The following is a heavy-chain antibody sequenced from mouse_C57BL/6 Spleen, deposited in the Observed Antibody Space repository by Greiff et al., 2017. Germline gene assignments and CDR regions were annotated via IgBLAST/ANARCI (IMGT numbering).Heavy chain of an antibody. Sequence: VQLQQSGPELVKPGASVKISCKASGYAFSSSWMNWVKQRPGKGLEWIGRIYPGDGDTNYNGKFKGKATLTADKSSSTAYMQLSSLTSEDSAVYFGARPYGPLRGAMDYWGQGTSVTVSS. CDR2: IYPGDGDT. J-gene: IGHJ4*01. CDR3: ARPYGPLRGAMDY. V-gene: IGHV1-82*01. D-gene: IGHD1-1*01. CDR1: GYAFSSSW.